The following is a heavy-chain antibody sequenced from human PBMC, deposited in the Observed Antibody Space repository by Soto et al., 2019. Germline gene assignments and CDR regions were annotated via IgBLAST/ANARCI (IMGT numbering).Heavy chain of an antibody. CDR2: IYYSGST. D-gene: IGHD2-21*02. V-gene: IGHV4-30-4*01. J-gene: IGHJ4*02. CDR1: GGSISSGDYY. CDR3: ARGGGDQPHVFDY. Sequence: SETLSLTCTVSGGSISSGDYYWSCIRQPPGKGLEWIGYIYYSGSTYYNPSLKSRVTISVDTSKNQFSLKLSSVTAADTAVYYCARGGGDQPHVFDYWGQGTLVTVSS.